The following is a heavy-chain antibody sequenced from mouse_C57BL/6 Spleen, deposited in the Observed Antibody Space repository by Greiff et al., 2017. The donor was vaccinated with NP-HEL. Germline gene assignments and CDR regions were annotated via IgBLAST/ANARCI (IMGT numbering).Heavy chain of an antibody. Sequence: VKLVESGAELARPGASVKLSCKASGYTFTSYGISWVKQRTGQGLEWIGEIYPRSGNTYYNEKFKGKATLTADKSSSTAYMELRSLTSEDSAVYFCARGGSGHFDYWGQGTTLTVSS. V-gene: IGHV1-81*01. CDR2: IYPRSGNT. D-gene: IGHD3-2*02. CDR1: GYTFTSYG. J-gene: IGHJ2*01. CDR3: ARGGSGHFDY.